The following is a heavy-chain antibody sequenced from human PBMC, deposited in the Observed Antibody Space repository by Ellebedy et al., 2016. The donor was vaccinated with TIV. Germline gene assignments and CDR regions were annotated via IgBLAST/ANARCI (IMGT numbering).Heavy chain of an antibody. Sequence: AASVKVSCKASGYTFTSYDINWVRQATGQGLEWMGWMNPNSGNTGYAQKLQGRVTMTTDTSTSTAYMELRSLRSDDTAVYYCARRSEQWLASFDYWGQGTLVTVSS. D-gene: IGHD6-19*01. CDR2: MNPNSGNT. CDR1: GYTFTSYD. CDR3: ARRSEQWLASFDY. J-gene: IGHJ4*02. V-gene: IGHV1-8*01.